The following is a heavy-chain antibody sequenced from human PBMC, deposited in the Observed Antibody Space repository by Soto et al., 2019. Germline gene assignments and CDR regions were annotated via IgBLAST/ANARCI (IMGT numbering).Heavy chain of an antibody. J-gene: IGHJ4*02. Sequence: SETLSLTCAVYGGSFSGYYWSWIRQPPGKGLEWIGEINHSGSTNYNPSLKSRVTISVDTSKNQFSLKLSSVTAADTAVYYCARGEGSGWNFDYWGQGTLVTVSS. CDR2: INHSGST. V-gene: IGHV4-34*01. CDR3: ARGEGSGWNFDY. D-gene: IGHD6-19*01. CDR1: GGSFSGYY.